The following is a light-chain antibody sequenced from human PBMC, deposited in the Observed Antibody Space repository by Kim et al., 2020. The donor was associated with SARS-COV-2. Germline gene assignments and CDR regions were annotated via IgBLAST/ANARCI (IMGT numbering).Light chain of an antibody. CDR1: DIGRKS. V-gene: IGLV3-21*04. Sequence: AQGKTASSAGGGNDIGRKSVHWYQQRPGQAPVLVLYYNTDRPSGIPERFSGSNSGNTATLTINRVEAGDEADYYCQVWDISSDHYVFGTGTKVTVL. CDR2: YNT. CDR3: QVWDISSDHYV. J-gene: IGLJ1*01.